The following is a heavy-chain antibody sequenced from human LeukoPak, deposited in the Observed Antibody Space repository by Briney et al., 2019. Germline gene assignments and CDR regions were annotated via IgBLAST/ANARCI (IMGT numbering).Heavy chain of an antibody. V-gene: IGHV4-61*02. CDR3: AREDDSSGYSYMDV. D-gene: IGHD3-22*01. CDR2: IYTSGST. Sequence: PSQTLSLTCTVSGGSISSGSYYWSWIRQPAGKGLEWIGRIYTSGSTNYNPSLKSRVTMSVDTSNNQFSLKLSSVTAADTAVYYCAREDDSSGYSYMDVWGKGTTVTVSS. CDR1: GGSISSGSYY. J-gene: IGHJ6*03.